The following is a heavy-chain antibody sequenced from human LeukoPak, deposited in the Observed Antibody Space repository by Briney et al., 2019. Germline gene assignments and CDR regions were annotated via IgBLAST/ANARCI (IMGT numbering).Heavy chain of an antibody. V-gene: IGHV4-38-2*01. CDR2: IYHSGST. J-gene: IGHJ4*02. D-gene: IGHD3-10*01. CDR3: VRVPPITTVRGVPSDY. CDR1: GYSISSGYY. Sequence: SETLSLTCAVSGYSISSGYYWGWIRQPPGKGLEWIGSIYHSGSTYYNPSLKSRVTISVDTSKNQFSLRLSSVTAADTAVYFCVRVPPITTVRGVPSDYWGQGTLVTVSS.